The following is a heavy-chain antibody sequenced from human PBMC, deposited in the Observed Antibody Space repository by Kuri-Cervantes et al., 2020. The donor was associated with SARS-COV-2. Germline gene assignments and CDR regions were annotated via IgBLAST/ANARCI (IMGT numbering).Heavy chain of an antibody. D-gene: IGHD6-13*01. CDR1: GFTFSNNY. V-gene: IGHV3-13*04. CDR2: IGTAGDT. J-gene: IGHJ4*02. Sequence: GESLKISCAASGFTFSNNYMIWVRQLPGKGLECVSAIGTAGDTYYPGAVKGRFTISRDNSKNTLHLQMNSLRPEDTAVYYCARETPEDTSSWFDDWGQGYLVTVSS. CDR3: ARETPEDTSSWFDD.